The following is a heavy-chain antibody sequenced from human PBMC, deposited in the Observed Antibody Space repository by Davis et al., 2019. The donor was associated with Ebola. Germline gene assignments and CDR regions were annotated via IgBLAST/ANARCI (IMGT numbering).Heavy chain of an antibody. CDR3: ARLRGCSGGSCYSVPYGMDV. CDR2: ISSSSSYI. CDR1: GFTFSSYS. V-gene: IGHV3-21*01. Sequence: PGGSLRLSCAASGFTFSSYSMNWVRQAPGKGLAWVSSISSSSSYIYFADSVKGRFTISRDNAKNSLYPQMNSLRAEDTAVYYCARLRGCSGGSCYSVPYGMDVWGQGTTVTVSS. D-gene: IGHD2-15*01. J-gene: IGHJ6*02.